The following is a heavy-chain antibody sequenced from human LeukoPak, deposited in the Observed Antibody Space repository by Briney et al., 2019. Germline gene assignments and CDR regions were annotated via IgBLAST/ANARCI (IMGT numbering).Heavy chain of an antibody. D-gene: IGHD5-18*01. CDR2: INGCGSST. J-gene: IGHJ4*02. V-gene: IGHV3-74*01. Sequence: RSGGSLRLSCAASGFTFVSYWMHWVRQAPGKGLVWVSRINGCGSSTDFADSVKGRFTISRDNAKNTLYLQMNSLRAEDTAVYYCARDAPGNTALDYWGQGTLVTVSS. CDR1: GFTFVSYW. CDR3: ARDAPGNTALDY.